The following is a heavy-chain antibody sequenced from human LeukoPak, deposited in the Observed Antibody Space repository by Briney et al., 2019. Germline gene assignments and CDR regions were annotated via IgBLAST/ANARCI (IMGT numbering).Heavy chain of an antibody. CDR3: ARDQEHCSGTSCYPYWYDS. CDR1: GASITSYH. D-gene: IGHD2-2*01. V-gene: IGHV4-4*07. J-gene: IGHJ5*01. CDR2: MFYSGNT. Sequence: PSETLSLTCTVSGASITSYHWSWIRQPAGKGLEWIGRMFYSGNTDYNPSLKSRLTMSIDTSKNQFSLKLSSVTAADTAVYFCARDQEHCSGTSCYPYWYDSWGQGTLVTVSS.